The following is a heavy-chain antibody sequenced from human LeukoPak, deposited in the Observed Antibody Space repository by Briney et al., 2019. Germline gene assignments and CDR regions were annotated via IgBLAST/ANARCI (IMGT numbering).Heavy chain of an antibody. CDR1: VVSITRHF. V-gene: IGHV4-59*07. CDR3: GSVYDSSSYYLDDPFDI. CDR2: IPHTGST. J-gene: IGHJ3*02. D-gene: IGHD3-22*01. Sequence: SDTLSLTCTVSVVSITRHFSSCIPHPPGKGLEWIGEIPHTGSTNYKQCLKSRVTMSIDKSKNHLSLKLRSGTDADKAVYYCGSVYDSSSYYLDDPFDIWGEGTMVSVS.